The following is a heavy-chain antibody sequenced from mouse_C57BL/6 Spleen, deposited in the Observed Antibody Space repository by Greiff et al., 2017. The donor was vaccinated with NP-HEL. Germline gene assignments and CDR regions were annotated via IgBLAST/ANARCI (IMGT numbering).Heavy chain of an antibody. D-gene: IGHD2-5*01. J-gene: IGHJ1*03. Sequence: DVQLQESGPGLVKPSPSLSLTCSVTGYSITSGYYWNWIRQFPGNKLEMMVYISYDGSNNYNPSLKNRISITRDTSKKQFCLKLNSVTTEETATYYFARTKNYYSNYFGYFDVWGTGTTVTVSS. CDR2: ISYDGSN. CDR3: ARTKNYYSNYFGYFDV. V-gene: IGHV3-6*01. CDR1: GYSITSGYY.